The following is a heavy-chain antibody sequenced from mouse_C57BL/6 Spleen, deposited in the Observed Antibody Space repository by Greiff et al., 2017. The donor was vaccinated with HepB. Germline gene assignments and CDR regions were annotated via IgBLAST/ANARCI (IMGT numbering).Heavy chain of an antibody. Sequence: VKLQESGAELMKPGASVKLSCKATGYTFTGYWIEWVKQRPGHGLEWIGEILPGSGSTNYNEKCKGKATFTADTSSKTAYMRLSSLTTEDSAIYYCAIHYYGSSLAYWGQGTLVTVSA. D-gene: IGHD1-1*01. J-gene: IGHJ3*01. CDR1: GYTFTGYW. V-gene: IGHV1-9*01. CDR3: AIHYYGSSLAY. CDR2: ILPGSGST.